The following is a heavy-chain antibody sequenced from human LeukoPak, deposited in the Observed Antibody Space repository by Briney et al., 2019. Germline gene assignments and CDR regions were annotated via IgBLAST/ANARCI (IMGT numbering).Heavy chain of an antibody. J-gene: IGHJ4*02. CDR1: GFTFNNYA. CDR2: ISFDGDNK. Sequence: GGSLRLSCAASGFTFNNYAIHWVRQAPGKGLEWVAIISFDGDNKYYADSVKGRFTISRDNSKNTLYLQMNSLRAEDTAVYYCARDGIVGSPLFKFDYWGQGTLVTVSS. V-gene: IGHV3-30-3*01. D-gene: IGHD1-26*01. CDR3: ARDGIVGSPLFKFDY.